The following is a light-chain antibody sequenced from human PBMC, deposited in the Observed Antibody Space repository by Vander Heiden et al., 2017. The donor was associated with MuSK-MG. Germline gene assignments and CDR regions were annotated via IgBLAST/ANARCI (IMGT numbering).Light chain of an antibody. CDR1: KLGGKY. V-gene: IGLV3-1*01. J-gene: IGLJ2*01. CDR2: QDS. CDR3: QAWDSNTYVV. Sequence: SFDLTQPPLVSVSPGQTASIPCSGDKLGGKYVCWYQQKPGQSPVVVMHQDSKRPSGIPERFSGSNSGNTATLTISGTQAMDEADYYCQAWDSNTYVVFGGGTKLTVL.